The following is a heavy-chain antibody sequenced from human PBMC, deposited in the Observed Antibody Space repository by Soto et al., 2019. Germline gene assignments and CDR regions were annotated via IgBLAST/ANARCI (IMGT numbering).Heavy chain of an antibody. D-gene: IGHD3-3*01. Sequence: GESLKISCKGSGYSFTSYWISWVRQMPGKGLEWMGRIDPSDSYTNYSPSFQGHVTISADKSISTAYLQWSSLKASDTAMYYCARRDFWSGYYTNGMDVWGQGTTVTVSS. V-gene: IGHV5-10-1*01. CDR2: IDPSDSYT. CDR1: GYSFTSYW. CDR3: ARRDFWSGYYTNGMDV. J-gene: IGHJ6*02.